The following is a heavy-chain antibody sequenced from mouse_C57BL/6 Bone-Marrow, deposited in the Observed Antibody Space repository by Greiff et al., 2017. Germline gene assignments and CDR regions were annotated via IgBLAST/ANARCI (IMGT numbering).Heavy chain of an antibody. CDR2: INPGSGGT. V-gene: IGHV1-54*01. Sequence: QVQLQQSGAELVRPGTSVKVSCKASGYAFTNYLIEWVKQRPGQGLEWIGVINPGSGGTNYNEKFKGKATLTADKSSSTAYMQLSSRTSEDSAVYFCARRGRLPGDYWGQGTTLTVSS. CDR1: GYAFTNYL. CDR3: ARRGRLPGDY. D-gene: IGHD2-4*01. J-gene: IGHJ2*01.